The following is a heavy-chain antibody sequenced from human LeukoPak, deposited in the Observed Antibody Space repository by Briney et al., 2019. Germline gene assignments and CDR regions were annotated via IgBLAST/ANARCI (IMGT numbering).Heavy chain of an antibody. V-gene: IGHV3-23*01. CDR1: GFTFSSYA. D-gene: IGHD1-26*01. J-gene: IGHJ4*02. CDR3: ASMSVGAVDTFDY. CDR2: ISGSGGST. Sequence: QPGGSLRLSCAASGFTFSSYAMSWVRQAPGKGLEWVSAISGSGGSTYYADSVKGRFTISRDNSKNTLYLQMNSLRAEDTAVYYCASMSVGAVDTFDYWGQGTLVTVSS.